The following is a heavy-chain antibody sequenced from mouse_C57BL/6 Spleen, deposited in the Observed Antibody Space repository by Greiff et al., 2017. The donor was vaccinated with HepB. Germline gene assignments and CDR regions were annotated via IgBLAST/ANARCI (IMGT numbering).Heavy chain of an antibody. CDR3: ARGRAYYSNPGSFDY. V-gene: IGHV1-55*01. J-gene: IGHJ2*01. CDR1: GYTFTSYW. CDR2: IYPGSGST. Sequence: QVQLQQPGAELVKPGASVKMSCKASGYTFTSYWITWVKQRPGQGLEWIGDIYPGSGSTNYNEKFESKATLTVDTSSSTAYMQLSSLTSEDSAVYYCARGRAYYSNPGSFDYWGQGTTLTVSS. D-gene: IGHD2-5*01.